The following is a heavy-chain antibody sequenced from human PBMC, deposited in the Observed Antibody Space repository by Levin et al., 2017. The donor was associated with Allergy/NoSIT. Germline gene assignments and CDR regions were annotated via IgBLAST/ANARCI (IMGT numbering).Heavy chain of an antibody. V-gene: IGHV1-24*01. J-gene: IGHJ3*02. CDR1: GYTLTELS. CDR2: FDPEDGET. Sequence: ASVKVSCKVSGYTLTELSMHWVRQAPGKGLEWMGGFDPEDGETIYAQKFQGRVTMTEDTSTDTAYMELSSLRSEDTAVYYCATGSRGYDLSTAHDAFDIWGQGTMVTVSS. D-gene: IGHD5-12*01. CDR3: ATGSRGYDLSTAHDAFDI.